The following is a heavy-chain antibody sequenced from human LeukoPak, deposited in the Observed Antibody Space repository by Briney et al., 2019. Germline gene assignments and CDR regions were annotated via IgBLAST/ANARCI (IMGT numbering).Heavy chain of an antibody. CDR2: IYYSGST. V-gene: IGHV4-59*01. J-gene: IGHJ4*02. CDR1: GGSISTYY. Sequence: PSETLSLTCTVSGGSISTYYWSWIRQPPGKGLEWIGSIYYSGSTNYNPSLKSRVTISVDTSKNQFSLKLSSVTAADTAVYYCARGGSGTYYHYWGQGTLVTVSS. D-gene: IGHD1-26*01. CDR3: ARGGSGTYYHY.